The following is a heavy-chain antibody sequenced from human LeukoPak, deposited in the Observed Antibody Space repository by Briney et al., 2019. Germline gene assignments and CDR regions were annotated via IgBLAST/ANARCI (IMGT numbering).Heavy chain of an antibody. J-gene: IGHJ4*02. CDR3: TRRRRDGYNFDL. CDR2: VFSSGST. Sequence: PSETLSLTCTVSGGSISSYYWSWIRQPPGKGLEWIGYVFSSGSTTYNPSLKSRVTISVDTSKNQFSLELSSVTAADTAMHYCTRRRRDGYNFDLWGQGTLVTVSS. D-gene: IGHD5-24*01. CDR1: GGSISSYY. V-gene: IGHV4-59*01.